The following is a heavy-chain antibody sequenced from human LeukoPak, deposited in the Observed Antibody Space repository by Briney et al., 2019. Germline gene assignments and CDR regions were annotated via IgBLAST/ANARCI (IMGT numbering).Heavy chain of an antibody. V-gene: IGHV5-10-1*01. CDR2: IDPSDSYT. J-gene: IGHJ4*02. CDR1: GYSFTSSW. CDR3: ARHSTGTGDY. Sequence: GESLKISCTGSGYSFTSSWITWVRQMPGKGLEWMGRIDPSDSYTDYSPSFQGHVTISADKSISTAFLQWSSLKASDTAMYYCARHSTGTGDYWGQGTLVTVSS. D-gene: IGHD1-1*01.